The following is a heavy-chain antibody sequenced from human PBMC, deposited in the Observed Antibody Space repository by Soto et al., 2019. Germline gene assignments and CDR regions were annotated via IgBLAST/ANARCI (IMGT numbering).Heavy chain of an antibody. V-gene: IGHV3-64D*06. CDR2: ISSNGGST. J-gene: IGHJ6*02. CDR1: GFTFSSYA. CDR3: VRSYGKDYYYYYGMDV. Sequence: GGSLRLSCSASGFTFSSYAMHWVRQAPGKGLEYVSAISSNGGSTYYADSVKGRFTISRDNSKNTLYLQMSSLRAEDTAVYYCVRSYGKDYYYYYGMDVWGQGTTVTVSS. D-gene: IGHD4-17*01.